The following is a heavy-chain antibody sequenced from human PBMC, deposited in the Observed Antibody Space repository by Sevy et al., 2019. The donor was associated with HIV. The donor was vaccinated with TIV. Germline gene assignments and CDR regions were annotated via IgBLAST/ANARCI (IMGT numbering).Heavy chain of an antibody. J-gene: IGHJ6*02. CDR3: AKNRPPGGSYFSRHAMDV. Sequence: GGSLRLSCAASGFTFSTYDIHWVRQAPGKGLEWVAIISYDGNYREDAGSVRVRFSMSRDNSKNTVYLQMNGLSIEDTAVYCCAKNRPPGGSYFSRHAMDVWGRRTTVTVSS. CDR2: ISYDGNYR. D-gene: IGHD3-16*01. CDR1: GFTFSTYD. V-gene: IGHV3-30*18.